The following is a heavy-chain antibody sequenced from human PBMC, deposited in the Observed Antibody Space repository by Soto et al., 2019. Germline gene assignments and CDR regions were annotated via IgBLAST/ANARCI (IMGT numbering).Heavy chain of an antibody. Sequence: SETLSLTCAVSGGSISSGGYSWSWIRQPPGKGLEWIGYIYHSGSTYYNPSLKSRVTISVDRSKNQFSLKLSSVTAADTAVYYCASLRGFWSGYYIDYWGQGTLVTVS. CDR2: IYHSGST. CDR3: ASLRGFWSGYYIDY. V-gene: IGHV4-30-2*01. J-gene: IGHJ4*02. D-gene: IGHD3-3*01. CDR1: GGSISSGGYS.